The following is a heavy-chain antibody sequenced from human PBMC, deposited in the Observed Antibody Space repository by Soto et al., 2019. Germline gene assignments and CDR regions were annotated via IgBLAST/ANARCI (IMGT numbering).Heavy chain of an antibody. CDR1: GGSISSYY. V-gene: IGHV4-59*01. Sequence: PSETLSLTCTVSGGSISSYYWSWIRRPPGKGLEWIGYIYYSGSTNYNPSLKSRVTISVDTSKNQFSLKLSSVTAADTAVYYCARDRITIFGMVQGRDAFDIWGQGTMVTVSS. CDR2: IYYSGST. CDR3: ARDRITIFGMVQGRDAFDI. D-gene: IGHD3-3*01. J-gene: IGHJ3*02.